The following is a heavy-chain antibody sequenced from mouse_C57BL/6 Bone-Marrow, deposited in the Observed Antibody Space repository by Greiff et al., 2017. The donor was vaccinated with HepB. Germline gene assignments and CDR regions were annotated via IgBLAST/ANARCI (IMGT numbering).Heavy chain of an antibody. Sequence: QVQLKESGAELVRPGASVKLSCKASGYTFTDYYINWVKQRPGQGLEWIARIDPGSGNTYYNEKFKGKATLTAEKSSSTAYMQRSSLTSEDSAVYFCASPGTLYGRSPYWYFDVWGTGTTVTVSS. D-gene: IGHD1-1*01. V-gene: IGHV1-76*01. CDR2: IDPGSGNT. J-gene: IGHJ1*03. CDR3: ASPGTLYGRSPYWYFDV. CDR1: GYTFTDYY.